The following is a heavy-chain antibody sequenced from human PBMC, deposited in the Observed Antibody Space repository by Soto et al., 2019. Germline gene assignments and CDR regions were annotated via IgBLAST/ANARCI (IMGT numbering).Heavy chain of an antibody. CDR2: INPSGGGT. V-gene: IGHV1-46*01. CDR1: GYTFTSYY. Sequence: GASVKVSCKASGYTFTSYYMHWVRQAPGQGLEWVGIINPSGGGTSYAQKFQGRVTMTRDTSTSTVYMELSSLRAEDTAMYYCARRAVAGNFDYWGQGTLVTVSS. CDR3: ARRAVAGNFDY. D-gene: IGHD6-19*01. J-gene: IGHJ4*02.